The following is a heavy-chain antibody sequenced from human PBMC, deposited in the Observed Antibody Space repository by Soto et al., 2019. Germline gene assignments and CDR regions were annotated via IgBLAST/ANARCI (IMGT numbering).Heavy chain of an antibody. V-gene: IGHV3-15*07. CDR1: GFAFSSAW. Sequence: EVHLVESGGGLGKPGGSLTLSCAASGFAFSSAWRNWVRQAPGKGLEWVGRIKYNSDGGTTDYAAPVKGRFTISRDDSQNTLYLQMNSLKTEDTGLYYRTTMTMLRVHPEFWGQGTLVTVSS. CDR2: IKYNSDGGTT. D-gene: IGHD3-10*02. J-gene: IGHJ4*02. CDR3: TTMTMLRVHPEF.